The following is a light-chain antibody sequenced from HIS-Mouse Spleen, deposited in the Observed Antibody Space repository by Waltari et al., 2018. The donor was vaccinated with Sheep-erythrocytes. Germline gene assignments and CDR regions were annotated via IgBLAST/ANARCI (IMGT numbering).Light chain of an antibody. J-gene: IGKJ2*01. CDR2: AAS. CDR3: QHSYSTPFT. Sequence: DIQMTQSPSSLSASVGDRVTITCRASQSISSYLNWYQQKPGKAPKLLIYAASSLQSGVQSRFSGSGSGTDFTLTISSLQPEDFATYYCQHSYSTPFTFGHGTKVEIK. V-gene: IGKV1-39*01. CDR1: QSISSY.